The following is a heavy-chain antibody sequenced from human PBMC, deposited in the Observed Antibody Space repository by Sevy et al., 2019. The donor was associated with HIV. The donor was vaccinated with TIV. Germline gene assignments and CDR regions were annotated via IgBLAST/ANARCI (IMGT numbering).Heavy chain of an antibody. CDR1: GFTFSDYS. V-gene: IGHV3-48*02. Sequence: GGSLRLSCAASGFTFSDYSMNWVRQAPGKGLEWISYISSSSSPIFYADSVKGRFTISRDNAKNSLSLQMNSLRDEDTAVYYCARNGDYDYWCQGTLVTVSS. CDR2: ISSSSSPI. D-gene: IGHD4-17*01. J-gene: IGHJ4*02. CDR3: ARNGDYDY.